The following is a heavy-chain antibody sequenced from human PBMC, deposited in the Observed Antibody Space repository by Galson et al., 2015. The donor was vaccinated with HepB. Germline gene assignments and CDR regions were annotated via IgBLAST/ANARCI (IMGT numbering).Heavy chain of an antibody. CDR3: ARDLDV. Sequence: SLRLSCAVSGFTSSRHWMTWVRQAPGKGLEWVASINEDGSGEYYVDSVKGRFTISRDNAKNSLHLQMNSLRVEDTAVYYCARDLDVWGQGTTVIVSS. V-gene: IGHV3-7*03. CDR1: GFTSSRHW. J-gene: IGHJ6*02. CDR2: INEDGSGE.